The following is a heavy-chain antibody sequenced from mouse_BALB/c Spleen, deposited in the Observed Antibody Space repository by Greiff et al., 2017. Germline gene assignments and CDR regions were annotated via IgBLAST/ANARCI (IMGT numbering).Heavy chain of an antibody. Sequence: EVQLQESGGGLVKPGGSLKLSCAASGFTFSDYYMYWVRQTPEKRLEWVATISDGGSYTYYPDSVKGRFTISRDNAKNNLYLQMSSLKSEDTAMYYCARGLYGNYWYFDVWGAGTTVTVSA. CDR1: GFTFSDYY. V-gene: IGHV5-4*02. CDR2: ISDGGSYT. D-gene: IGHD2-1*01. CDR3: ARGLYGNYWYFDV. J-gene: IGHJ1*01.